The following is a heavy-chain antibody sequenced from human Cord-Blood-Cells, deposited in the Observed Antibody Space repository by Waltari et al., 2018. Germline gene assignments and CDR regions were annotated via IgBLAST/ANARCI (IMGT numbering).Heavy chain of an antibody. J-gene: IGHJ4*02. CDR1: GFTFGDYA. CDR3: TRGHGSGSYSTDFDY. D-gene: IGHD3-10*01. V-gene: IGHV3-49*05. CDR2: IRSKAYGGTT. Sequence: EVQLVESGGGLVKPGRSLRLSCTASGFTFGDYAISWFRQAPGKGLERVGFIRSKAYGGTTEYAASVKGRFTISRDDSKSIAYLQMNSLKTEDTAVYYCTRGHGSGSYSTDFDYWGQGTLVTVSS.